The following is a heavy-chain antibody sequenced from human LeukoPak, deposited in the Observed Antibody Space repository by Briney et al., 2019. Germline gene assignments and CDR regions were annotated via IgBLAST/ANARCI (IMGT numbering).Heavy chain of an antibody. CDR2: IYYSGST. CDR1: GGSISSSSYY. D-gene: IGHD2-2*01. Sequence: SQTLSLTCTVSGGSISSSSYYWGWIRQPPGKGLEWIGYIYYSGSTNYNPSLKSRVTISVDTSKNQFSLKLSSVTAADTAVYYCARVSPIIVVVPAANIGFDPWGQGTLVTVSS. CDR3: ARVSPIIVVVPAANIGFDP. V-gene: IGHV4-61*05. J-gene: IGHJ5*02.